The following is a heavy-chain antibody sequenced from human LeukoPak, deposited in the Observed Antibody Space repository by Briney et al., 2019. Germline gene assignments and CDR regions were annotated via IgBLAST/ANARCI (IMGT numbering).Heavy chain of an antibody. Sequence: GGSLRLSCAASGFTFSSYAMSWVRQAPGKGLEWVSAISGSGGSTYYADSVKGRFTISRDNSKNTLYLQMNSLRAEDTAVYYRAKDKAVADSFDYWGQGTLVTVSS. CDR2: ISGSGGST. D-gene: IGHD6-19*01. CDR1: GFTFSSYA. J-gene: IGHJ4*02. V-gene: IGHV3-23*01. CDR3: AKDKAVADSFDY.